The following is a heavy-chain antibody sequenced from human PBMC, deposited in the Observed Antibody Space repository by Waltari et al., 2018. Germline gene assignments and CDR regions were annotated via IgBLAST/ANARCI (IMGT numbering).Heavy chain of an antibody. V-gene: IGHV3-7*03. J-gene: IGHJ4*02. D-gene: IGHD1-26*01. CDR3: ARDRGWDTFDS. CDR2: IKPDGTER. CDR1: GFSFDGYW. Sequence: EVQLVESGGGLVQPGGSLRLSCPGSGFSFDGYWMAWVRQAPGKGLEWVANIKPDGTERYYADSVRGRFSISRDNAKNSLLLQMNSLTAEDTALYYCARDRGWDTFDSWGQGTLVTVSS.